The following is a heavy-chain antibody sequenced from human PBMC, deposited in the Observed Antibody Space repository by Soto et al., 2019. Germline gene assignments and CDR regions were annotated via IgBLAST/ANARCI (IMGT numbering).Heavy chain of an antibody. V-gene: IGHV3-30-3*01. CDR2: ISYDGSNK. CDR1: GFTFSSYA. J-gene: IGHJ6*02. Sequence: GGSLRLSCAASGFTFSSYAMHWVRQAPGKGLEWVAVISYDGSNKYYADSVKGRFTISRDNSKNTLYLQMNSLRAEDTAVYYCARDSEASGLYGDYDYYYGMDVWGQGTTVTVSS. D-gene: IGHD4-17*01. CDR3: ARDSEASGLYGDYDYYYGMDV.